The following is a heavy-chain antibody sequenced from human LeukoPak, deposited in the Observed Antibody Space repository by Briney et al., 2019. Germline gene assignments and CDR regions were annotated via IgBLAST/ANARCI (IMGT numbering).Heavy chain of an antibody. CDR3: ARDQAADYCSGGSCYVAPREEYYYMDV. CDR2: MNPNSGNT. D-gene: IGHD2-15*01. Sequence: ASVKVSCKASGYTFTSYDINWVRQAAGQGLEWMGWMNPNSGNTGSAQKFQGRVTITRNTSISTAYMELSSLRSEDTAVYYCARDQAADYCSGGSCYVAPREEYYYMDVWGKGTTVTVSS. V-gene: IGHV1-8*03. CDR1: GYTFTSYD. J-gene: IGHJ6*03.